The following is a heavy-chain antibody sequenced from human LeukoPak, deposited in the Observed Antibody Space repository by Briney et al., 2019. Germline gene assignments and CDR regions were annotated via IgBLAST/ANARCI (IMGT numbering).Heavy chain of an antibody. Sequence: SETLSLTCAVSGGSISSSNWWSWVRRPPGKGLEWIGEIYHSGSTNYNPSLKSRVTISVDKSKNQFSLKLSSVTAADTAVYYCAKNGDYVSSFDYWGQGTLVTVSS. CDR2: IYHSGST. CDR3: AKNGDYVSSFDY. CDR1: GGSISSSNW. D-gene: IGHD4-17*01. J-gene: IGHJ4*02. V-gene: IGHV4-4*02.